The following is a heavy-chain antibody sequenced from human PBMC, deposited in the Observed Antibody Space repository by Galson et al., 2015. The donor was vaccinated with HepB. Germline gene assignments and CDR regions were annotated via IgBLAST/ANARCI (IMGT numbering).Heavy chain of an antibody. CDR2: TWSDGSNK. D-gene: IGHD2-2*02. V-gene: IGHV3-33*01. CDR1: GFLFSDYG. CDR3: ARDGRFCSTTTCYKGLYYYYYFYMDV. J-gene: IGHJ6*03. Sequence: SLRLSCAASGFLFSDYGMHWVRQAPGKGLEWVAVTWSDGSNKYYADSVKGRFTISTDKSKNTVYLQMNSLRAEDTAVYYCARDGRFCSTTTCYKGLYYYYYFYMDVWGKGTTVTVSS.